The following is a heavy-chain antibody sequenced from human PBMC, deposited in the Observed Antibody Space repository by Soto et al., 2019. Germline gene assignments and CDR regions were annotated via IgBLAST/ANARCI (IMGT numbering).Heavy chain of an antibody. Sequence: QVQLQESGPGLVKPSETLSLTCTVSGGPISSYYWSWIRQPPGKGLEWIGYIYYSGSTNYNPSLKSRVTISVDTSKNQFSLKLSSVTAADTAVYYCARHPGITPFLFDYWGQGTLVTVSS. J-gene: IGHJ4*02. CDR3: ARHPGITPFLFDY. V-gene: IGHV4-59*08. D-gene: IGHD1-20*01. CDR1: GGPISSYY. CDR2: IYYSGST.